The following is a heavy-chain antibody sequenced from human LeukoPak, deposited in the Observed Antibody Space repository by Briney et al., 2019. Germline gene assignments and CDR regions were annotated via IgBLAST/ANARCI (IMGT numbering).Heavy chain of an antibody. J-gene: IGHJ4*02. CDR1: GFTFSSYA. CDR2: ISGSGGST. V-gene: IGHV3-23*01. CDR3: AKYSVFWSGYSDY. Sequence: PGGSLRLSCAASGFTFSSYAMSWVRQAPGKGLEWVSVISGSGGSTYNADSVKGRFTISRDNSKNTLYLQMNSLRAEDTAVYYCAKYSVFWSGYSDYWGQGTLVTVSS. D-gene: IGHD3-3*01.